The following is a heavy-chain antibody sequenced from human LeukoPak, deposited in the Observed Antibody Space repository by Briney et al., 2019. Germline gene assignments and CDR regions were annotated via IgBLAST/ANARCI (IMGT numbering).Heavy chain of an antibody. Sequence: ASVKVSCKASGYTFTGYYMHWVRQAPGQGLERMGWINPNSGGTKYAQTFKGRVTMTRDTSISTAYMELSSLRSDDTAVYYCARDGDTYGYYYYGLDVWGQGTTVTVSS. J-gene: IGHJ6*02. CDR3: ARDGDTYGYYYYGLDV. CDR1: GYTFTGYY. V-gene: IGHV1-2*02. CDR2: INPNSGGT. D-gene: IGHD5-18*01.